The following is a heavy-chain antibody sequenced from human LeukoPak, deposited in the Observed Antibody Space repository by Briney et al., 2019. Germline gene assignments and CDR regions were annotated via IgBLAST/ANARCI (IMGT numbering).Heavy chain of an antibody. J-gene: IGHJ4*02. V-gene: IGHV4-59*12. CDR2: IYYSGST. CDR1: GGSISSYY. D-gene: IGHD5-12*01. Sequence: SETLSLTCTASGGSISSYYWSWIRQPPGRGLEWIGYIYYSGSTNYNPSLKSRVTISVNTSKNQFSLKLSSVTAADTAVYYCARGRGWLRSFDCWGQGTLVTVSS. CDR3: ARGRGWLRSFDC.